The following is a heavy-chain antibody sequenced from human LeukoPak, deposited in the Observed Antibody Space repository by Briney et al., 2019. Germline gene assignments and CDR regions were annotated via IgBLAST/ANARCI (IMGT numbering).Heavy chain of an antibody. CDR3: AREERVTMVRGVSED. D-gene: IGHD3-10*01. Sequence: ASVKVSCKASGGTFSSYAISWVRQAPGQGLEWMGGIIPIFGTANYAQKFQGRVTITADESTSTAYMELSSLRSEDTAVYYCAREERVTMVRGVSEDWGQGTLVTVSS. CDR2: IIPIFGTA. V-gene: IGHV1-69*13. J-gene: IGHJ4*02. CDR1: GGTFSSYA.